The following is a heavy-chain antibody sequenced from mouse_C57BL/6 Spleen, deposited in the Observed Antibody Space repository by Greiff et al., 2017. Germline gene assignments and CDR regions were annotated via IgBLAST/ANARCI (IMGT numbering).Heavy chain of an antibody. Sequence: EVMLVESGGDLVKPGGSLKLSCAASGFTFSSYGMSWVRQTPDKRLEWVATISRGGSYTYYPDSVKGRFTITRDKAKNTLYLQMSSLKSEDTAMYYSARYEGDFDYWGQGTTLTVSS. CDR2: ISRGGSYT. CDR1: GFTFSSYG. D-gene: IGHD2-3*01. CDR3: ARYEGDFDY. V-gene: IGHV5-6*01. J-gene: IGHJ2*01.